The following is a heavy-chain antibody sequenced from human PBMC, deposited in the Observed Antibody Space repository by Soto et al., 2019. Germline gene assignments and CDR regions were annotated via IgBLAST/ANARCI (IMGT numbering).Heavy chain of an antibody. J-gene: IGHJ6*02. V-gene: IGHV1-69*13. CDR3: ARDYYDSSGYYFGQYGMDV. CDR2: IIPIFGTA. CDR1: GGTFSSYA. D-gene: IGHD3-22*01. Sequence: SVKVSCKASGGTFSSYAISWVRQAPGQGLEWMGGIIPIFGTANYAQKFQGRVTITADESTSTAYMELSSLRSEDTAVYYCARDYYDSSGYYFGQYGMDVWGQGTKVTVSS.